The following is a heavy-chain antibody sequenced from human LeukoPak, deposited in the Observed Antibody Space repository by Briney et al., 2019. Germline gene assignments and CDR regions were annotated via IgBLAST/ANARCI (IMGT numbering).Heavy chain of an antibody. Sequence: GGSLRLSCAASGFTFSSYTINWVRQAPGKGLEWVSSITSSSSYIYYADSLKGRFTISRDNAKNSLYLQMNSLRAEDTAVYYCARDGGYCSGGSCHYYGMDVWGQGTTVTVSS. D-gene: IGHD2-15*01. J-gene: IGHJ6*02. CDR2: ITSSSSYI. CDR1: GFTFSSYT. V-gene: IGHV3-21*01. CDR3: ARDGGYCSGGSCHYYGMDV.